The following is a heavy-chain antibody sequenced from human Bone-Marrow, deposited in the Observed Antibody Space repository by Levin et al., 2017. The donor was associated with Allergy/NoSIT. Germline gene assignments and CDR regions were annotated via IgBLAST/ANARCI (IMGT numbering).Heavy chain of an antibody. CDR1: GFSLSTGGVG. Sequence: SGPTLVKPTQTLTLTCSFSGFSLSTGGVGVGWIRPPPGKALEWLALIYWDDEKRYSPSLKNRLTITGDTSTNQVVLTMTNMDPVDKATYYCAHTSYYDRDFPHWGQGTLVTVSS. CDR2: IYWDDEK. V-gene: IGHV2-5*02. J-gene: IGHJ1*01. CDR3: AHTSYYDRDFPH. D-gene: IGHD3-22*01.